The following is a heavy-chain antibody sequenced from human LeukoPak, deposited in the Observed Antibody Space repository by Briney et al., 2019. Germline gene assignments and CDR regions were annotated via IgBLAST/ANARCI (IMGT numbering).Heavy chain of an antibody. CDR3: ARGPRITIAKGYYYYYMDV. CDR1: GFTFSSYA. D-gene: IGHD3-3*01. V-gene: IGHV3-30*04. CDR2: ISYDGSNK. J-gene: IGHJ6*03. Sequence: GGSLRLSCAASGFTFSSYAMHWVRQAPGKGLEWVAVISYDGSNKYYADSVKGRFTISRDNSKNTLYLQMNSLRAEDTAGYYCARGPRITIAKGYYYYYMDVWGKGATVTVSS.